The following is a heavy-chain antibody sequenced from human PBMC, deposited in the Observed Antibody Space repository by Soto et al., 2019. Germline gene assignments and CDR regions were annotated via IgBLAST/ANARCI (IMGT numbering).Heavy chain of an antibody. CDR2: INGGNGET. CDR1: GYTFTNNA. CDR3: ARDTGDGTFDF. V-gene: IGHV1-3*01. Sequence: QVHLVQSGTEVKEPGASVRLSCRPSGYTFTNNAIQWVRQAPGKRFEWMGWINGGNGETRYSQKFQARVTLTRDTSASAAYMELTSLRSEDTAVYYCARDTGDGTFDFWGQGTLVTVSS. D-gene: IGHD7-27*01. J-gene: IGHJ4*02.